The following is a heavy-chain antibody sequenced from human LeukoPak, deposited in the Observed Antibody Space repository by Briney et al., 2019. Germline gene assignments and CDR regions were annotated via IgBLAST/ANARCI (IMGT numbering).Heavy chain of an antibody. J-gene: IGHJ4*02. Sequence: ASVKVSCKASGGTFSSYAINWVRQAPGQGLEWMGRIIPILGIANYAQKFQGRVTITADKSTSTAYMELSSLRSEDTAVYYCASVPRYGGVIVDYWGQGTLVTVSS. CDR2: IIPILGIA. D-gene: IGHD3-16*02. CDR1: GGTFSSYA. V-gene: IGHV1-69*04. CDR3: ASVPRYGGVIVDY.